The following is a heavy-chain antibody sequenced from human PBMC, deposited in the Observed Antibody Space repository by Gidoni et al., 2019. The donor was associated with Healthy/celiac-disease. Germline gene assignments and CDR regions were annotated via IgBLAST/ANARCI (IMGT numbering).Heavy chain of an antibody. J-gene: IGHJ5*02. CDR3: ARDAVHYDSSGYYGGWFDP. Sequence: QVQLVESGGGVVQPGRSLRLSCAASGFTFSSYAMHWVRQAPGKGLEWVAVISYDGSNKYYADSVKGRFTISRDNSKNTLYLQMNSLRAEDTAVYYCARDAVHYDSSGYYGGWFDPWGQGTLVTVSS. CDR1: GFTFSSYA. CDR2: ISYDGSNK. D-gene: IGHD3-22*01. V-gene: IGHV3-30-3*01.